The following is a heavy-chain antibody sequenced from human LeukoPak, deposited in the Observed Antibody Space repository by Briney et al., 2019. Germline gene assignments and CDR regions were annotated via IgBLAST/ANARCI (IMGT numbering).Heavy chain of an antibody. D-gene: IGHD6-13*01. CDR2: IRYDGSNK. V-gene: IGHV3-30*02. CDR3: AKGEQYSSSWNGGFDY. Sequence: GGSLRLSCAASGFTFSSYGMHWVRQAPGKGLEWVAFIRYDGSNKYYADSVKGRFTISRDNSKNTPYLQMNSLRAEDTAVYYCAKGEQYSSSWNGGFDYWGQGTLVTVSS. CDR1: GFTFSSYG. J-gene: IGHJ4*02.